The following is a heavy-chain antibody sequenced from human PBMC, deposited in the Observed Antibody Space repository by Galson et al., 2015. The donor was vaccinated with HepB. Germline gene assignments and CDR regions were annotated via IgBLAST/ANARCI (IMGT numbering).Heavy chain of an antibody. CDR1: GGTFSSYA. CDR2: IIPIFGTA. V-gene: IGHV1-69*13. J-gene: IGHJ4*02. Sequence: SVKVSCKASGGTFSSYAISWVRQAPGQGLEWMGGIIPIFGTANYAQKFQGRVTITADESTSTAYMELSSLRSEDTAVYYCARVLGYSGYVAGVLGDYWGQGTLVTVSS. D-gene: IGHD5-12*01. CDR3: ARVLGYSGYVAGVLGDY.